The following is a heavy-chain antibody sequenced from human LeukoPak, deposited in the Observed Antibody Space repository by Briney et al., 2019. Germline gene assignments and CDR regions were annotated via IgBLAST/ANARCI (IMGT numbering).Heavy chain of an antibody. CDR1: GFTVSSNY. Sequence: GGSLRLSCAASGFTVSSNYMSWVRQAPGKGLEWVSVVYGGDTTYYADSVKGRFTISRDNSKNTLYLQMNSLRAEDTVVYYCARDAHTGSGTYWGGVDYYYGLDVWGQGTMVTVSS. J-gene: IGHJ6*02. V-gene: IGHV3-66*01. CDR3: ARDAHTGSGTYWGGVDYYYGLDV. D-gene: IGHD3-10*01. CDR2: VYGGDTT.